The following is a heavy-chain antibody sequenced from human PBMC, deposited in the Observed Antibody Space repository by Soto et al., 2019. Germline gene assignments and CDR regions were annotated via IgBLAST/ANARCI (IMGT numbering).Heavy chain of an antibody. CDR1: GFTFSNYG. D-gene: IGHD3-10*01. CDR3: AKGDRGAFDL. CDR2: ISYDGGNA. Sequence: GSLRLSCEASGFTFSNYGTHWVRQAPGEGLEWVAHISYDGGNAHYTDSVKGRFTISRDNSKNTLYLHMNSLRAEDTAVYYCAKGDRGAFDLWGKETMVTVSS. J-gene: IGHJ3*01. V-gene: IGHV3-30*18.